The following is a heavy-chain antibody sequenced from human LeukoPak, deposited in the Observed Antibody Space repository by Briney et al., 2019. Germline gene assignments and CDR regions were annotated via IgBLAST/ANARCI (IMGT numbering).Heavy chain of an antibody. Sequence: ASVKVSCKASGYTFTSYGINWVRQAPGQGLEWMGWISAYNGNTNYAQKLQGRVTITTDTSTSTAYMELRSLRSDDTAVYYCARTLTQLFTDYYGSGSPGSYWGQGTLVTVSS. CDR1: GYTFTSYG. J-gene: IGHJ4*02. CDR2: ISAYNGNT. V-gene: IGHV1-18*01. D-gene: IGHD3-10*01. CDR3: ARTLTQLFTDYYGSGSPGSY.